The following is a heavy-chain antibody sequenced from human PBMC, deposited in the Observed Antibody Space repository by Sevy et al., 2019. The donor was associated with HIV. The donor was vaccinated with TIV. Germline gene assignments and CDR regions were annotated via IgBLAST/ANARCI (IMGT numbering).Heavy chain of an antibody. V-gene: IGHV3-7*01. D-gene: IGHD6-13*01. CDR1: GFTFSSHW. CDR2: IKQDGSDK. J-gene: IGHJ6*02. Sequence: GGSLRLSCAASGFTFSSHWMSWVRQAPGKGLEWVANIKQDGSDKYYVDSVKGRFTISRDNAKNSLSLQMNSLRADDTAVYYCARDTGGIGMDVWGQGTTVTVSS. CDR3: ARDTGGIGMDV.